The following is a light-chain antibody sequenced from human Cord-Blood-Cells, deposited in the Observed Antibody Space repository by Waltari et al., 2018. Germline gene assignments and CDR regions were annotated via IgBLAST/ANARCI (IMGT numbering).Light chain of an antibody. Sequence: DIQLTQSPSFLSASVGDRVTITCRASQGINSYLVWYQQKPGKAPKLLIYAASTLQSGVPSRFSGSGSGTEFTLTISSLQPEDFATYYCQQLNSYPYTFGQGTKLEIK. CDR1: QGINSY. V-gene: IGKV1-9*01. CDR3: QQLNSYPYT. CDR2: AAS. J-gene: IGKJ2*01.